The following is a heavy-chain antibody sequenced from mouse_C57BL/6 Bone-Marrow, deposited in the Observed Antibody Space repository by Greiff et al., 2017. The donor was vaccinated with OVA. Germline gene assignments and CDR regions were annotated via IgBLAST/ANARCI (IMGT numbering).Heavy chain of an antibody. V-gene: IGHV1-15*01. J-gene: IGHJ4*01. D-gene: IGHD2-5*01. CDR2: IDPETGGT. CDR3: TRGYSNYYAMDY. CDR1: GYTFTDYE. Sequence: ESGAELVRPGASVTLSCTASGYTFTDYEMHWVKQTPVHGLEWIGAIDPETGGTAYNQKFKGKAILTADKSSSTAYMELRSLTSEDSAVYYCTRGYSNYYAMDYWGQGTSVTVSS.